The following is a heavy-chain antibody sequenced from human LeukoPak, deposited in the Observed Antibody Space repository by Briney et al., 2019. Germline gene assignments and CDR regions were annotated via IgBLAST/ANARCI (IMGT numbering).Heavy chain of an antibody. CDR1: GDSVSSNSAA. CDR2: TYYRSKWYD. CDR3: ARQGNWGLGIAFDI. V-gene: IGHV6-1*01. J-gene: IGHJ3*02. D-gene: IGHD7-27*01. Sequence: SQTPSLTCAISGDSVSSNSAAWNWIRQSPSRGLEWLGRTYYRSKWYDDYAVSVKSRITINPDTSKNQFSLQLNSVTPEDTAVYYCARQGNWGLGIAFDIWGQGTMVTVSS.